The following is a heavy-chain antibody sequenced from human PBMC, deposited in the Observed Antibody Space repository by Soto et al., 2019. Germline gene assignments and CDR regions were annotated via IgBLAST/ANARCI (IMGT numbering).Heavy chain of an antibody. Sequence: GGSLRLSCAASGCTFSSYWMHWVRQAPGKGLVWVSRIKYDGGSANYADSVKGRFTISRDNAENTVYLQMNSLRAEDTAVYYCARGVPGHYGFDVWGQGTMVTVSS. CDR1: GCTFSSYW. CDR2: IKYDGGSA. V-gene: IGHV3-74*01. J-gene: IGHJ3*01. D-gene: IGHD1-1*01. CDR3: ARGVPGHYGFDV.